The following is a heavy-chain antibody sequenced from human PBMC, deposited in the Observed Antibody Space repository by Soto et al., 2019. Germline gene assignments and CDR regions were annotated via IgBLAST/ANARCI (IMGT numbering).Heavy chain of an antibody. V-gene: IGHV1-18*01. J-gene: IGHJ4*02. CDR3: ARDRSSSDY. CDR1: GYIFTTYG. CDR2: ISAYNGNT. D-gene: IGHD6-6*01. Sequence: ASVKVSCKASGYIFTTYGISWVRQAPGQGLEWMGWISAYNGNTNYAQKFQGRVTMTTDASTNTAYMELRSLRSDDTAIYYCARDRSSSDYWGQGTLVTVSS.